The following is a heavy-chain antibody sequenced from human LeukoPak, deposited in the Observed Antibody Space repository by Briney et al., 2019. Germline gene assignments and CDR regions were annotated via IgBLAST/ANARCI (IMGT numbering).Heavy chain of an antibody. CDR2: IYTSGST. D-gene: IGHD5-12*01. J-gene: IGHJ4*02. CDR3: ARDSLVATIPPSYFDY. Sequence: SETLSLTCTVSGGSISSYYWSWIRQPAGKGLEWIGRIYTSGSTNYNPSLKSRVTMSVDTSKNQFSLKLSSVTAADTAVYYCARDSLVATIPPSYFDYWGQGTLVTVSS. V-gene: IGHV4-4*07. CDR1: GGSISSYY.